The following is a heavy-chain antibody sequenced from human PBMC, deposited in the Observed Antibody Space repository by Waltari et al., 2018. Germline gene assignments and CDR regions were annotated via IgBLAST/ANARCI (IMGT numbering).Heavy chain of an antibody. CDR2: IKEDGSET. J-gene: IGHJ4*02. Sequence: VRLVDSGGGLVQPGGSLRLSCGASGVRLSDYWMSLVRQAPGKGLEWVASIKEDGSETYYVDSVKGRFTISRDNAKNSMYLQINSLRAEDTAVYYSATSSFWRFDYWGQGTLVTVSS. CDR1: GVRLSDYW. V-gene: IGHV3-7*01. CDR3: ATSSFWRFDY. D-gene: IGHD2-2*01.